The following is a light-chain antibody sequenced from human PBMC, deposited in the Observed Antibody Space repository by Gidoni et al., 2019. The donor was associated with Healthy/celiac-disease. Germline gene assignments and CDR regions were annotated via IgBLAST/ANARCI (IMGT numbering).Light chain of an antibody. V-gene: IGKV1-5*01. Sequence: DIQMTQSPSTLSAFVGDRVTITCRASQSINSWLAWYQQKPGKAPKLLIYDASSLNTGVPSRFSGSGSGTEFTLTISSLQPDDFATFHCQQCNSYPYTFGQGTRLEIK. CDR1: QSINSW. J-gene: IGKJ2*01. CDR2: DAS. CDR3: QQCNSYPYT.